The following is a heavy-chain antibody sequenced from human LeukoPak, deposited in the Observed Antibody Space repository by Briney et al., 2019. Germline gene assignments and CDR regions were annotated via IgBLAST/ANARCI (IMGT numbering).Heavy chain of an antibody. J-gene: IGHJ4*02. CDR1: GFTFSSYG. V-gene: IGHV3-23*01. CDR2: ISGRDSNT. D-gene: IGHD4-23*01. CDR3: ARRSDYGGNGNYFDY. Sequence: PGGSLRLSCAASGFTFSSYGMSWVRQAPGKGLEWVSTISGRDSNTYYADSVEGRFIISRDNSRNTLYLQMNSLRAEDTAVYYCARRSDYGGNGNYFDYWGQGTTVTHSS.